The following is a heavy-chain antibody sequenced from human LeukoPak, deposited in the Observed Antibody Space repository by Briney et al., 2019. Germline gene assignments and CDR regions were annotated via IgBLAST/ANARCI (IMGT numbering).Heavy chain of an antibody. V-gene: IGHV1-69*04. CDR1: GGTFSSYG. CDR3: ASARVDIVATVGNYFDY. CDR2: SIPIFGIA. D-gene: IGHD5-12*01. Sequence: GASVKVCCKASGGTFSSYGISWVRQAPGQGLEWMGRSIPIFGIANYAQKFQGRVTITADKSTSTAYMELSSLRSEDTAVHYCASARVDIVATVGNYFDYWGQGTLVTVSS. J-gene: IGHJ4*02.